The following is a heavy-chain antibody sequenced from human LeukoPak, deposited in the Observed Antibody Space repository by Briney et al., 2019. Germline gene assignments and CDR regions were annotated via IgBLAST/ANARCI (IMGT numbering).Heavy chain of an antibody. Sequence: SGPALVKPTQTLTLTCTFSGFSLSTSGMCVSWIRQPPGKALEWLALIDWDDDKYYSTSLKTRLTISKDTSKNRVVLTKTNMDPVDTATYYCARIVRRNNWFDPWGQGTLVTVSS. V-gene: IGHV2-70*01. CDR1: GFSLSTSGMC. CDR2: IDWDDDK. D-gene: IGHD2/OR15-2a*01. J-gene: IGHJ5*02. CDR3: ARIVRRNNWFDP.